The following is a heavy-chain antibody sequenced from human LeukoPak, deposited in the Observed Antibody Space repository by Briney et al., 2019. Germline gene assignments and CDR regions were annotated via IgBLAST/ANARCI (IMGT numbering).Heavy chain of an antibody. D-gene: IGHD6-6*01. Sequence: PGGSLRLSCAASGFTFSSYAMHWVRQAPGKGLEWVAVISYDGSNKYYADSVKGRFTISRDNSKNALYLQMNSLRAEDTAVYYCASRSSSSGKYYFDYWGQGTLVTVSS. CDR1: GFTFSSYA. V-gene: IGHV3-30-3*01. CDR3: ASRSSSSGKYYFDY. CDR2: ISYDGSNK. J-gene: IGHJ4*02.